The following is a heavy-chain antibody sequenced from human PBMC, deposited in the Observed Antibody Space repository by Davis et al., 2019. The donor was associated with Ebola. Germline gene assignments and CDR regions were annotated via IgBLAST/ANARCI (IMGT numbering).Heavy chain of an antibody. CDR1: GGSISSSNW. CDR2: IYHGGNT. CDR3: ARNDYGDFYHAMDV. Sequence: MPGGSLRLSCAVSGGSISSSNWWTCVRQPPGKGLEWIGAIYHGGNTNCTPSLKSRVTISVDKSKNHFSLRLNSVTAADTAVYYCARNDYGDFYHAMDVWGQGTTVTVSS. J-gene: IGHJ6*02. V-gene: IGHV4-4*02. D-gene: IGHD4-17*01.